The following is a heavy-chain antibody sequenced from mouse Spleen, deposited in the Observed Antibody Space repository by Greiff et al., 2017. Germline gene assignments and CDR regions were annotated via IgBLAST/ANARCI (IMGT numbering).Heavy chain of an antibody. CDR1: GYSITSGYY. V-gene: IGHV3-6*01. CDR3: ARVSTVVSYFDY. D-gene: IGHD1-1*01. J-gene: IGHJ2*01. CDR2: ISYDGSN. Sequence: DVQLQESGPGLVKPSQSLSLTCSVTGYSITSGYYWNWIRQFPGNKLEWMGYISYDGSNNYNPSLKNRISITRDTSKNQFFLKLNSVTTEDTATYYCARVSTVVSYFDYWGQGTTLTVSS.